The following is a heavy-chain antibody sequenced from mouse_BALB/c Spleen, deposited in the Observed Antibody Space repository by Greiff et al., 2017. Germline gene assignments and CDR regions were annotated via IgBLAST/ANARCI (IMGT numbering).Heavy chain of an antibody. CDR2: IWAGGST. V-gene: IGHV2-9*02. CDR3: ARRGYYGSSYGSYAMDY. CDR1: GFSLTSYG. Sequence: VKLMESGPGLVAPSQSLSITCTVSGFSLTSYGVHWVRQPPGKGLEWLGVIWAGGSTNYNSALMSRLSISKDNSKSQVFLKMNSLQTDDTAMYYCARRGYYGSSYGSYAMDYWSQGTSVTVSS. J-gene: IGHJ4*01. D-gene: IGHD1-1*01.